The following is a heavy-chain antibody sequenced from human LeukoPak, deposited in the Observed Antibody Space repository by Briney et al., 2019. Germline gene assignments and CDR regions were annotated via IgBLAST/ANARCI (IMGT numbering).Heavy chain of an antibody. D-gene: IGHD6-6*01. CDR2: INPSGGST. CDR1: GYTFTSYY. CDR3: ARDQEQLDPMYYFDY. J-gene: IGHJ4*02. Sequence: APVKVSCKASGYTFTSYYMHWVRQAPGQGLEWMGIINPSGGSTSYAQKFQGRVTMTRDMSTSTVYMELSSLRSEDTAVYYCARDQEQLDPMYYFDYWGQGTLVTVSS. V-gene: IGHV1-46*01.